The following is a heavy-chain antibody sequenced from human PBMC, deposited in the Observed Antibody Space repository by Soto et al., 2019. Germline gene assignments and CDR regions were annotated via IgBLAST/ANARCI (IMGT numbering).Heavy chain of an antibody. D-gene: IGHD2-21*01. CDR3: AKSLLFVDHAYMDV. CDR1: RGSFISYT. J-gene: IGHJ6*03. Sequence: QVQLVQSGAEVKKPGSSVKVSCEASRGSFISYTFTWVRQAPGQGLEWMGRIIPIQGRANYALKLQDRVTITADRSTKTVYMELRSLRPEDTAVYYCAKSLLFVDHAYMDVWGKGTTVTVSS. CDR2: IIPIQGRA. V-gene: IGHV1-69*02.